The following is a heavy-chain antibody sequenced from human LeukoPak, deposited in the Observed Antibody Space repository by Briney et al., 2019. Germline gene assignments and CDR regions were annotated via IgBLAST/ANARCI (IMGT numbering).Heavy chain of an antibody. CDR2: IYSGGST. V-gene: IGHV3-66*01. Sequence: GGSLRLSCVVSGFTVSSSYMSWVRQAPGQGLEWVSLIYSGGSTYYADSVKGRFTISRDNSKNTLYLQLSSLRAEDTAVYYCARDYYGGNSGDYFDYWDQGTLVTVSS. J-gene: IGHJ4*02. CDR3: ARDYYGGNSGDYFDY. D-gene: IGHD4-23*01. CDR1: GFTVSSSY.